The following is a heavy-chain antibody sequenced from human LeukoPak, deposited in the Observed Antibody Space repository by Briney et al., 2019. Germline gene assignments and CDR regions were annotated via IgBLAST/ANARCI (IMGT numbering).Heavy chain of an antibody. CDR3: ARVGARGSSSYFDY. D-gene: IGHD6-6*01. J-gene: IGHJ4*02. CDR2: ISSSSSYI. Sequence: GGSLRLSCAASGFTFSSYSMNWVRQAPGKGLEWVSSISSSSSYIYYADSVKGRFTISRDNAKNSLYLQMNSLRAEDTAVYYCARVGARGSSSYFDYWGQGTLVTVSS. V-gene: IGHV3-21*01. CDR1: GFTFSSYS.